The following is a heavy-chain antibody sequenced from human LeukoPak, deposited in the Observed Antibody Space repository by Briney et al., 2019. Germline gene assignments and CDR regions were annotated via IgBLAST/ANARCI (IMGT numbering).Heavy chain of an antibody. V-gene: IGHV3-7*03. J-gene: IGHJ4*02. Sequence: PGGSLRLSCAASGFTFSSYSMSWVRQAPGKGLEWVANIKQDGSEKYYVDSVKGRFTISRDNAKNSLYLQMNSLRAEDTAVYYCAKDGSPLYSYYFDYWGQGTLVTVSS. D-gene: IGHD2-8*01. CDR3: AKDGSPLYSYYFDY. CDR2: IKQDGSEK. CDR1: GFTFSSYS.